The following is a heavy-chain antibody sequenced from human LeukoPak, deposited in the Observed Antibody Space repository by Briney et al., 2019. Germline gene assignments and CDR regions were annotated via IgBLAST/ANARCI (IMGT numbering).Heavy chain of an antibody. D-gene: IGHD3-22*01. CDR1: GFTFSDYY. V-gene: IGHV3-11*04. Sequence: PGGSLRLSCAASGFTFSDYYMSWIRQAPGKGLEWVSYISSSGSTIYYADSVKGRFTISRDNAKNSLYLQMNSLRAEDTAVYYCARVSILGYYYDSSGYYDYWGQGTLVTVSS. CDR3: ARVSILGYYYDSSGYYDY. J-gene: IGHJ4*02. CDR2: ISSSGSTI.